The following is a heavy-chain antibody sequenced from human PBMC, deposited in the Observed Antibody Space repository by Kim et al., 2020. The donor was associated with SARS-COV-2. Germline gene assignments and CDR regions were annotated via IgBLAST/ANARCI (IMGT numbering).Heavy chain of an antibody. V-gene: IGHV4-39*07. CDR3: ARDGGLRTYAFDI. D-gene: IGHD5-12*01. Sequence: YNPSLKSRVTISVDTSKNQFSLKLSSVTAADTAVYYCARDGGLRTYAFDIWGQGTMVTVSS. J-gene: IGHJ3*02.